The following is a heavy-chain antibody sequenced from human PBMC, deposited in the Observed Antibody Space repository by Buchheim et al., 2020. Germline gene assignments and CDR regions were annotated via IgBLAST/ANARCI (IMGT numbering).Heavy chain of an antibody. CDR1: GFTFSSYW. CDR3: ARETHSSGYYFEY. J-gene: IGHJ4*02. D-gene: IGHD3-22*01. V-gene: IGHV3-74*01. Sequence: EVQLVESGGGLVQPGGSLRLSCAASGFTFSSYWMHWVRQAPGKGLVWVSRISSDGSSTTDADSVKGRFTISRDNAKNTLSLQMNSLRVEDTAVYYCARETHSSGYYFEYWGQGTL. CDR2: ISSDGSST.